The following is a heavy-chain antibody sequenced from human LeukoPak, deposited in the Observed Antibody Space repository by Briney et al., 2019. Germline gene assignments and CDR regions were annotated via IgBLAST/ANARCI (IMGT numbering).Heavy chain of an antibody. CDR3: ARTPPDYYDSSGYYGSYNWFDP. CDR2: IYYSGST. D-gene: IGHD3-22*01. CDR1: GGSISSYY. Sequence: SETLSLTCTVSGGSISSYYWSWIRQPPGKGLEWIGYIYYSGSTNYNPSLKSRVTISIDTSKNQFSLKLSSVTAADTAVYYCARTPPDYYDSSGYYGSYNWFDPWGQGTLVTVSS. J-gene: IGHJ5*02. V-gene: IGHV4-59*01.